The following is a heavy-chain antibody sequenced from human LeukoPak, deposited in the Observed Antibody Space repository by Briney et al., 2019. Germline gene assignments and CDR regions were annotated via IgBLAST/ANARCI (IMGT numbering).Heavy chain of an antibody. Sequence: SVKVSCKASGYTFTGYYMHWVRQAPGQGLEWMGRINPNSGGTNYAQKFQGRVTMTRDTSISTAYMELSRLRSDDTAVYYCALNLGYYYGSGSYAFDIWGQGTMVTVSS. CDR2: INPNSGGT. D-gene: IGHD3-10*01. CDR3: ALNLGYYYGSGSYAFDI. J-gene: IGHJ3*02. V-gene: IGHV1-2*06. CDR1: GYTFTGYY.